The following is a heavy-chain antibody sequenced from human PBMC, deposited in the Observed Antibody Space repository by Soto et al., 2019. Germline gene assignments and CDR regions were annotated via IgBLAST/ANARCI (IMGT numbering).Heavy chain of an antibody. CDR3: ARAPRMWMANYYYYGMDV. D-gene: IGHD5-12*01. CDR2: ISAYNGNT. J-gene: IGHJ6*02. Sequence: GASVKVSCKASGYTFTSYGISWVRQAPGQGLEWMGWISAYNGNTNYAQKLQGRVTMTTDTSTSTAYMEPRSLRSDDTAVYYCARAPRMWMANYYYYGMDVWGQGTTVTVSS. CDR1: GYTFTSYG. V-gene: IGHV1-18*01.